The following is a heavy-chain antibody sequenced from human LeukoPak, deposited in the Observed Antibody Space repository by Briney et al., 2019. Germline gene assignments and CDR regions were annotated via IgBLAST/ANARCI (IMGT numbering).Heavy chain of an antibody. CDR1: GYTFTSYG. CDR2: INPTGDST. Sequence: ASVKVSCKASGYTFTSYGISWMRQAPGQGLEWVGLINPTGDSTNYAQNFRGRVTMTRDTSTSTVYMDLSSLRSEDTAVYYCAREASGGYFDYWGQGTLVTVSS. CDR3: AREASGGYFDY. J-gene: IGHJ4*02. V-gene: IGHV1-46*01. D-gene: IGHD4-23*01.